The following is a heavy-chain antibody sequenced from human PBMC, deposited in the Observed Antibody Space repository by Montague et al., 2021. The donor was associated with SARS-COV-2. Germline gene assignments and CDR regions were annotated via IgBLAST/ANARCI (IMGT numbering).Heavy chain of an antibody. CDR3: ARGQEVYAINGDLDY. CDR2: INIRYST. J-gene: IGHJ4*02. Sequence: SETLSLTCGVAGGSINCYYYYWSRIRPGPGQEWEWKINIRYSTSNYYNPTPRVTISIYTSKNQFYLKLSSVTAADTAVYYCARGQEVYAINGDLDYWGQGTLVTVSS. D-gene: IGHD2-8*01. CDR1: GGSINCYY. V-gene: IGHV4-39*07.